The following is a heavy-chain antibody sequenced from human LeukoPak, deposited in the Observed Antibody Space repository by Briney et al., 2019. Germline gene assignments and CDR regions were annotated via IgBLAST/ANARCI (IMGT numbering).Heavy chain of an antibody. J-gene: IGHJ5*02. CDR3: AKDPTYYYDSSGYLNWFDP. CDR2: ISGSGGST. D-gene: IGHD3-22*01. Sequence: PGGSLRLSCAASGFTFSSYAMSWVRQAPGKGLEWVSAISGSGGSTYYADSVKGRFTISRDNSKNTLYLQMNSLRAEDTAVYYCAKDPTYYYDSSGYLNWFDPWGQGTLVTVSS. CDR1: GFTFSSYA. V-gene: IGHV3-23*01.